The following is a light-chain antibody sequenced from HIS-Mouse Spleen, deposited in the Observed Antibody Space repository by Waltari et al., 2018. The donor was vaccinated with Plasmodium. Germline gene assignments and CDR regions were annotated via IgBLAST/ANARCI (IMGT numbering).Light chain of an antibody. CDR3: QQYNNWSFT. CDR2: GAS. V-gene: IGKV3-15*01. Sequence: IVITQSPATRSVSPGERATLPFRPSQSVSSTYAWYQQKPGQAPRLLIKGASTRATGIPARFSGSGSGTEFTLTISSLQSEDFAVYYCQQYNNWSFTFGPGTKVDIK. J-gene: IGKJ3*01. CDR1: QSVSST.